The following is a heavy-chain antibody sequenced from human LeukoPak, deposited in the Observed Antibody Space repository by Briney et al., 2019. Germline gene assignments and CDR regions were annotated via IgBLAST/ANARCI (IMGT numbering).Heavy chain of an antibody. CDR2: IKQDGSEK. J-gene: IGHJ4*02. Sequence: PGGSLRLSCAASGFTFSSYWMSWVRQAPGKGLEWVANIKQDGSEKYYVDSVKGRFTISRDSAKNSLYLQMNSLRAEDTAVYYCAREVGSSNLDYWGQGTLVTVSS. CDR1: GFTFSSYW. CDR3: AREVGSSNLDY. V-gene: IGHV3-7*03. D-gene: IGHD6-13*01.